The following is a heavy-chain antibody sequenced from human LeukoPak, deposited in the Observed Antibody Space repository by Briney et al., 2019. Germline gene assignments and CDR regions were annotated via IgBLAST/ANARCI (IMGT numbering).Heavy chain of an antibody. J-gene: IGHJ3*02. CDR3: AKYLVHSSGWLLDAFGI. CDR1: GFTFSGYG. D-gene: IGHD6-19*01. Sequence: GRSLRLSCAASGFTFSGYGMHWVRQAPGKGLEWVAVISYDGSNKYYADSVKGRFIISRDNSKNTLYVQMNSLRAEDTAVYYCAKYLVHSSGWLLDAFGIWSQGTMVTVSS. V-gene: IGHV3-30*18. CDR2: ISYDGSNK.